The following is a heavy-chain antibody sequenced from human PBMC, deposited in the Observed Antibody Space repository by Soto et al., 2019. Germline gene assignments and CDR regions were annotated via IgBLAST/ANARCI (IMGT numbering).Heavy chain of an antibody. D-gene: IGHD6-13*01. CDR3: ASSGQQLVRDAFDI. CDR2: IYYSGST. CDR1: GGSISSGGYY. J-gene: IGHJ3*02. Sequence: SETLSLTCTVSGGSISSGGYYCSWIRQHPRKGLEWSGYIYYSGSTYYNPSLKSRVTITVDTSKNQLSLKLSSVTAADTAVYYCASSGQQLVRDAFDIGGQGTMVTVSS. V-gene: IGHV4-31*03.